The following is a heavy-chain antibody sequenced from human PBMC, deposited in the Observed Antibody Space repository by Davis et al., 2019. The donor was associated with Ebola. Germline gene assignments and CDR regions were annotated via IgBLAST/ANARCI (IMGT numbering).Heavy chain of an antibody. J-gene: IGHJ5*01. V-gene: IGHV3-73*01. CDR2: IRSKANSYAT. CDR1: GFTLTNAW. Sequence: GESLKISCAGSGFTLTNAWMSWVRQAPGKGLEWVGRIRSKANSYATAYAASVRGRFTISRDDSRNTAYLQMNSLKAEDTAVYYCTARGHDDGDPPLDSWGQGTLVTVSS. CDR3: TARGHDDGDPPLDS. D-gene: IGHD4-17*01.